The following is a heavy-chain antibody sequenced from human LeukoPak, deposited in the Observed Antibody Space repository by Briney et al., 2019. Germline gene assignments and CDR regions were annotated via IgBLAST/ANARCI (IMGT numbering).Heavy chain of an antibody. V-gene: IGHV3-48*03. CDR2: ISSSGSTI. CDR1: GFTFSSYE. J-gene: IGHJ4*02. CDR3: ARSFMVRGVIGSLDY. D-gene: IGHD3-10*01. Sequence: GGSLRLSCAASGFTFSSYEMNWVRQAPGKVLEWVSYISSSGSTIYYADSVKGRFTISRDNAKNSLYLQMNSLRAEDTAVYYCARSFMVRGVIGSLDYWGQGTLVTVSS.